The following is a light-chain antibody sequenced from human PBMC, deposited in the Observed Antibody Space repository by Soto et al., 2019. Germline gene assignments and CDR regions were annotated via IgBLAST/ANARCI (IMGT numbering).Light chain of an antibody. CDR3: QQSYSSPPT. Sequence: QVTQSPSSVSASVGDRVTITCQTSKDISTSVAWYQQKPGKAPKLLIFAASSLQSGVPSRFSGSRSGPDFTLTISSLQPEDFATYYCQQSYSSPPTFGQGTKVDIK. CDR2: AAS. J-gene: IGKJ1*01. V-gene: IGKV1-12*01. CDR1: KDISTS.